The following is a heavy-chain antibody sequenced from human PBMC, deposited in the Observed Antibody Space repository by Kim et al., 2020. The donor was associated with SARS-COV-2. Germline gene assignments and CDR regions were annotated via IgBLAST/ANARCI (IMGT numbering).Heavy chain of an antibody. CDR3: ARDLVVTAIQGRAFDI. V-gene: IGHV1-18*01. CDR1: GYTFTSYG. J-gene: IGHJ3*02. D-gene: IGHD2-21*02. CDR2: ISAYNGNT. Sequence: ASVKVSCKASGYTFTSYGISWVRQAPGQGLEWMGWISAYNGNTNYAQKLQGRVTMTTDTSTSTAYMELRSLRSDDTAVYYCARDLVVTAIQGRAFDIWGQGTMVTVSS.